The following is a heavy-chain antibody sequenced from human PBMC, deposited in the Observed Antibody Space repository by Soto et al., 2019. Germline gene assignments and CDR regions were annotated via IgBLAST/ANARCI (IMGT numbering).Heavy chain of an antibody. Sequence: GESLKISCKGSGYSFTSYWIGWVRQMPGKGLGWMGIIYPGDSDTRYSPSFQGQVTISADKSISTAYLQWSSLKASDTAMYYCARQIGYCSSTSCSGPYYYYGMDVWGQGTTVTVSS. V-gene: IGHV5-51*01. D-gene: IGHD2-2*01. CDR2: IYPGDSDT. CDR1: GYSFTSYW. J-gene: IGHJ6*02. CDR3: ARQIGYCSSTSCSGPYYYYGMDV.